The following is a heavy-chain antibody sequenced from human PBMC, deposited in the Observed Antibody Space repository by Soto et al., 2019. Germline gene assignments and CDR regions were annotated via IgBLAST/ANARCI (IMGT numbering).Heavy chain of an antibody. CDR3: ARGGYDQLLTYYYYYGMDV. J-gene: IGHJ6*02. Sequence: SETLSLTCTVSGGSISSGGYYWSWIRQHPGKGLEWIGYIYYSGSTYYNPSLKSRVTISVDTSKNQFSLKLSSVTAADTAVYYCARGGYDQLLTYYYYYGMDVWGQGTTVTVSS. D-gene: IGHD2-2*01. V-gene: IGHV4-31*03. CDR1: GGSISSGGYY. CDR2: IYYSGST.